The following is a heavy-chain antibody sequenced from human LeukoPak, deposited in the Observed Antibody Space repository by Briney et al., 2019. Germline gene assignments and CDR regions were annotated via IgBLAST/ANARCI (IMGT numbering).Heavy chain of an antibody. V-gene: IGHV4-4*02. CDR3: ARRFYYDGHHDS. D-gene: IGHD3-22*01. J-gene: IGHJ4*02. Sequence: PSGTLSLTCGVSGGSISNTNWWTWVRQPPGKGLSWIGEVNLQGSTSYSPSLKSRVTISVDTSKNQFSLNLTSVTAADTAVYYCARRFYYDGHHDSWGQGTLVTVSS. CDR2: VNLQGST. CDR1: GGSISNTNW.